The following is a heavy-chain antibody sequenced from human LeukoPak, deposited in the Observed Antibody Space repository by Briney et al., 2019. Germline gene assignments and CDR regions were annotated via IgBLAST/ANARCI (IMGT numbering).Heavy chain of an antibody. V-gene: IGHV3-48*04. CDR3: AREGAAARLYYYYMDV. Sequence: GGSPRLSCAASGFTFSSYSMNWVRQAPGKGLEWVSYISSSSSTIYYADSVKGRFTISRDNAKNSLYLQMNSLRAEDTAVYYCAREGAAARLYYYYMDVWGKGTTVTVSS. J-gene: IGHJ6*03. CDR2: ISSSSSTI. D-gene: IGHD6-6*01. CDR1: GFTFSSYS.